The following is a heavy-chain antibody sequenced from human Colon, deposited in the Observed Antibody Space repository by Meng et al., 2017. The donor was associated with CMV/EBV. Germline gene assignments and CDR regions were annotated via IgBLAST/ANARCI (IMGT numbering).Heavy chain of an antibody. CDR2: INSSGSTI. CDR3: AREPISPIAALDY. Sequence: GESLKISCAASGFTFSDYYMSWIRQAPGKGLEWVSYINSSGSTIYYADSVKGRFTISRDNAKNSLYLQMNSLRAEDTAVYYCAREPISPIAALDYWGQGTLVTVSS. D-gene: IGHD6-13*01. J-gene: IGHJ4*02. CDR1: GFTFSDYY. V-gene: IGHV3-11*04.